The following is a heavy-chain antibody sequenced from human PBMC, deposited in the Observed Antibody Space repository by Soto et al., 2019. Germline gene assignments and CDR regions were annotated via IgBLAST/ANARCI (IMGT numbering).Heavy chain of an antibody. CDR1: GYTFTGYY. Sequence: GASVKVSCKASGYTFTGYYMHWVRQAPGQGLEWMGWINPNSGGTNYAQKFQGWVTMTRDTSISTAYMELGRLRSDDTAVYYCARGPQNYDILTGYPSPFSIYGMDVWGQGTTVTVSS. CDR3: ARGPQNYDILTGYPSPFSIYGMDV. V-gene: IGHV1-2*04. D-gene: IGHD3-9*01. CDR2: INPNSGGT. J-gene: IGHJ6*02.